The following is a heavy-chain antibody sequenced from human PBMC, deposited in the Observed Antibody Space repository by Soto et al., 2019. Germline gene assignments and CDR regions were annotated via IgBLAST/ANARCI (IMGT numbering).Heavy chain of an antibody. D-gene: IGHD4-17*01. CDR2: ISAYNGNT. V-gene: IGHV1-18*04. CDR1: GYTFTSYG. Sequence: ASVKVSCKXSGYTFTSYGISWVRQAPGQGLEWMGWISAYNGNTNYAQKLQGRVTMTTDTSTSTAYMELRSLRSDDTAVYYCARVADYGGNADAFDIWGQGTMVTVSS. J-gene: IGHJ3*02. CDR3: ARVADYGGNADAFDI.